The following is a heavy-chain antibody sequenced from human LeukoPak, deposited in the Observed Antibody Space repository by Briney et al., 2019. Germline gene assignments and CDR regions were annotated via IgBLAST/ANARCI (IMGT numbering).Heavy chain of an antibody. V-gene: IGHV4-59*01. Sequence: SETLSLTCTVSGGSISSDYWSRVRQPPGKGLEWIGYIHSSGSTNYNPSLKSRVTISVDTSKNEFSLKLSSVNAADTAVYYCARGRGLDYWGQGTLVTVSS. CDR2: IHSSGST. J-gene: IGHJ4*02. CDR1: GGSISSDY. D-gene: IGHD2-15*01. CDR3: ARGRGLDY.